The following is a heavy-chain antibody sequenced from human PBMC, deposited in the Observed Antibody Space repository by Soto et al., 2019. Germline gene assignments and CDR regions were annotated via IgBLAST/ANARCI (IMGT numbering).Heavy chain of an antibody. CDR2: IIPIFGTA. CDR1: GGTFSSYA. Sequence: QVQLVQSGAEVKKPGSSVKVSCKASGGTFSSYANSWVRQAPGHGLEWMGGIIPIFGTANYAQKFQGRVTITADETTSTAYRELSRRRAEDTGGYYWARYGGVPAAMEGAFDIWGQGTMVTVSS. J-gene: IGHJ3*02. D-gene: IGHD2-2*01. V-gene: IGHV1-69*12. CDR3: ARYGGVPAAMEGAFDI.